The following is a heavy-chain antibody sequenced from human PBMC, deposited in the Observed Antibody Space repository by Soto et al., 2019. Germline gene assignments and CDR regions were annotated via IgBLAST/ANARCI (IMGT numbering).Heavy chain of an antibody. J-gene: IGHJ6*03. V-gene: IGHV3-21*01. CDR2: ISSSSSQI. D-gene: IGHD2-15*01. CDR3: ARVAGCSGGSCYMDD. Sequence: EVQVVESGGGLVKPGGSLRLSCAASGFTFSSYSLNWVRQAPGTGLEWVSSISSSSSQIYYADSVKGRFTISRDNGKNSLYLQMNGLRAEDTAVYYCARVAGCSGGSCYMDDWAKGTTVTVSS. CDR1: GFTFSSYS.